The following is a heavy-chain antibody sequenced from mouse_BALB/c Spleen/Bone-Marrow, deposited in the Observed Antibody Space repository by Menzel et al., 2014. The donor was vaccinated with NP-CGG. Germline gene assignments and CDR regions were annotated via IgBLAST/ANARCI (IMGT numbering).Heavy chain of an antibody. V-gene: IGHV2-6-7*01. Sequence: VQLQESGPGLVAPSQSLSITCTVSGFSLTGYGVNWVRQPPGKGLEWLGMMWGDGSTDYNSALKSRLSISKDNSKSQVFLKMNSLQTDDTARYYCARGEDYDDYYAMDYWGQGTSVTVSS. CDR1: GFSLTGYG. D-gene: IGHD2-4*01. CDR3: ARGEDYDDYYAMDY. J-gene: IGHJ4*01. CDR2: MWGDGST.